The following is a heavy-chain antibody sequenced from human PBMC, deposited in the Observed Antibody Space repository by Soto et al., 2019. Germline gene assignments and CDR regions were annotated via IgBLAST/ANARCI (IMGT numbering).Heavy chain of an antibody. J-gene: IGHJ4*02. V-gene: IGHV4-59*12. CDR2: MYYSGST. D-gene: IGHD6-19*01. Sequence: SETLSLTCIVSSGSISSYYWTWIRQPPGKGLEWIGYMYYSGSTNYNPSLKSRVTISVDTSKNQFSLKLSSVTAADTAVYYCARVAVAGTRVDYWGQGTLVTAPQ. CDR1: SGSISSYY. CDR3: ARVAVAGTRVDY.